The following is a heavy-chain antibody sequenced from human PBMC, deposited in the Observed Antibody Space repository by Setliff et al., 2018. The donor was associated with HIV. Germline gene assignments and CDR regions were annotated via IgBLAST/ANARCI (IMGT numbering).Heavy chain of an antibody. D-gene: IGHD3-22*01. CDR2: ISAYIGDT. J-gene: IGHJ4*02. Sequence: ASVKVSCKTSGYTFDSYGISWVRQAPGQGLEWMGWISAYIGDTKYAQRFQVRVTMTTDTSTPTAYMELRSLKSEDTAVYYCARAVGGSNYFEYSGYQDFWGQGTRVTVSS. V-gene: IGHV1-18*01. CDR3: ARAVGGSNYFEYSGYQDF. CDR1: GYTFDSYG.